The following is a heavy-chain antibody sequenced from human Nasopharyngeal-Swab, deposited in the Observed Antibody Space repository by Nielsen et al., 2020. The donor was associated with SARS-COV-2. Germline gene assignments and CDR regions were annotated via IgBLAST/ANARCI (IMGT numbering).Heavy chain of an antibody. Sequence: GGSLRLSCAAFGFNVSNNYMTWVRQAPGKGLEWVSIIYSSGSIYHADSVKGRFIISRDTSKNTLSLRMNSLRVEDTAVYYCASAVTGPLYWGQGTLVTVSS. V-gene: IGHV3-53*01. CDR3: ASAVTGPLY. J-gene: IGHJ1*01. CDR1: GFNVSNNY. D-gene: IGHD4-11*01. CDR2: IYSSGSI.